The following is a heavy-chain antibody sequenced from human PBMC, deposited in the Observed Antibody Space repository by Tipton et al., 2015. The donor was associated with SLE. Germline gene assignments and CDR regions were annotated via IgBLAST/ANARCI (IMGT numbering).Heavy chain of an antibody. CDR1: GGSISSSSYY. CDR2: INHSGST. D-gene: IGHD3-16*01. Sequence: GLVKPSETLSLTCTVSGGSISSSSYYWGWIRQPPGKGLEWIGEINHSGSTNYNPSLKSRVTISVDTSKNQFSLKLSSVTAADTAVYYCARATGGAFDIWGQGTMVTVSS. CDR3: ARATGGAFDI. J-gene: IGHJ3*02. V-gene: IGHV4-39*07.